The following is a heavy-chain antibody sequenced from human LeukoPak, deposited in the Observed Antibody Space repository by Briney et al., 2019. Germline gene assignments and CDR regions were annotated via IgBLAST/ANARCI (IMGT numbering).Heavy chain of an antibody. CDR3: ATVVGVAGVGPYYFDY. Sequence: ASVKVSCKVSGYTLTELSMHWVRQAPGKGLEWMGGFDPEGGETIYAQKFQGRVTMTEDTSTDTAYMELSSLRSEDTAVYYCATVVGVAGVGPYYFDYWGQGTLVTVSS. V-gene: IGHV1-24*01. CDR1: GYTLTELS. D-gene: IGHD6-19*01. CDR2: FDPEGGET. J-gene: IGHJ4*02.